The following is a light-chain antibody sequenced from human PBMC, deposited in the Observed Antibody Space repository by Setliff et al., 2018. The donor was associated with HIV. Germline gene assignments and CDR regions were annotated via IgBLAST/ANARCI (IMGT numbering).Light chain of an antibody. V-gene: IGLV2-18*02. CDR1: SSDVGSSNR. Sequence: QSALAQPPSVSGSPGQSVTISCTGTSSDVGSSNRVSWYQQPPGTVPRLMIYEVSSRPSRVPDRFSGSKSGNTASLTISGLQAEDEADYYCSSYSSISTQMFGTGTKVTVL. CDR3: SSYSSISTQM. CDR2: EVS. J-gene: IGLJ1*01.